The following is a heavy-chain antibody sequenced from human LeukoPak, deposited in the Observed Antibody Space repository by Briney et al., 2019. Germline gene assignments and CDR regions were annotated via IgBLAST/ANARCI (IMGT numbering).Heavy chain of an antibody. CDR3: ARGYYDFWSGYQEGEFDY. D-gene: IGHD3-3*01. V-gene: IGHV1-2*06. CDR1: GYTFTGYY. J-gene: IGHJ4*02. CDR2: INPNSGGT. Sequence: ASVKVSCKASGYTFTGYYMHWVRQAPGQGLEWMGRINPNSGGTNYAQKFQGRVTMTRDTSINTAYMELSRLRSDDTAVYYCARGYYDFWSGYQEGEFDYWGQGTLVTVSS.